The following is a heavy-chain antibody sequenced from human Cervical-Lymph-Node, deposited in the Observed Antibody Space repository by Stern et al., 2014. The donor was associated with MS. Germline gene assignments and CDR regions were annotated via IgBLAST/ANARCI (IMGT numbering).Heavy chain of an antibody. CDR2: IYWDDDK. CDR3: ARQYYYGSGSTSFDY. CDR1: GFSLSTRGLG. V-gene: IGHV2-5*02. D-gene: IGHD3-10*01. Sequence: QVTLKESGPTLVKPTQTLTLTCAVSGFSLSTRGLGVGWIRQPPGKALEWLAIIYWDDDKRYSPDLKSRNVITQDAYKAQVVLIMTNMDAVDTATYYCARQYYYGSGSTSFDYWGQGTLVTVSS. J-gene: IGHJ4*02.